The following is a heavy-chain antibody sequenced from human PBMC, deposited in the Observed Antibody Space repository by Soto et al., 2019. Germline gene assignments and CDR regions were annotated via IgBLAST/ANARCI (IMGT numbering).Heavy chain of an antibody. CDR3: AKKGYSSGWSGGMDV. D-gene: IGHD6-19*01. Sequence: PGESLKISCAASGFTFSSYAMSWVRQAPGKGLEWVSAISGSGGSTYYADSVKGRFTISRDNSKNTLYLQMNSLRAEDTAVYYCAKKGYSSGWSGGMDVWGQGTTVTVSS. V-gene: IGHV3-23*01. J-gene: IGHJ6*02. CDR1: GFTFSSYA. CDR2: ISGSGGST.